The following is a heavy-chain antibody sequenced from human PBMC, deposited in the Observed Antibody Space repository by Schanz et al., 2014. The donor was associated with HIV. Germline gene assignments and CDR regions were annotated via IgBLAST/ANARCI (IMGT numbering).Heavy chain of an antibody. D-gene: IGHD2-15*01. CDR1: GFIFSRSG. CDR2: IWYDGSNK. CDR3: ANLVVAATDDAFDI. V-gene: IGHV3-33*06. Sequence: QVQLVESGGGVVQPGRSLRLSCAASGFIFSRSGMHWVRQAPGKGLECVAFIWYDGSNKYYADSVKGRCTISRDNSKNTLYLQMNSLRGEDTAVYYCANLVVAATDDAFDICGQGTMVTVSS. J-gene: IGHJ3*02.